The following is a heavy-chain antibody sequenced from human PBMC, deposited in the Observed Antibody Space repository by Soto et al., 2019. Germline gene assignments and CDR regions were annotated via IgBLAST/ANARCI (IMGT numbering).Heavy chain of an antibody. J-gene: IGHJ4*02. D-gene: IGHD5-12*01. CDR1: GYTFTSYD. CDR3: ATIWGAPDDIVATFTDY. V-gene: IGHV1-8*01. Sequence: ASVKVSCKASGYTFTSYDINWVRQAPGQGLEWVGWINPTSEYTAHAQKFQGRVTMTEDTSTDTAYMELSSLRSEDTAVYYCATIWGAPDDIVATFTDYWGQGTLVTVSS. CDR2: INPTSEYT.